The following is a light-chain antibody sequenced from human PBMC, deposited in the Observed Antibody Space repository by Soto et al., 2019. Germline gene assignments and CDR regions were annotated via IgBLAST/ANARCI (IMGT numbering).Light chain of an antibody. Sequence: SYELTQPPSVSVAPGETATISCGGDNIGGKSVHWYQRKPGQAPLLIIYNDGDRPSGIPERISGSNSGKTATLTVSRVEAGDEADYYCQVWGSSADPDVVFGGGTQLTVL. J-gene: IGLJ2*01. CDR2: NDG. CDR1: NIGGKS. CDR3: QVWGSSADPDVV. V-gene: IGLV3-21*04.